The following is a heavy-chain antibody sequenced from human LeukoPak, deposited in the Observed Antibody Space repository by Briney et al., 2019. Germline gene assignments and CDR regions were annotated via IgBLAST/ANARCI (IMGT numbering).Heavy chain of an antibody. CDR2: ISYDGSNK. D-gene: IGHD6-19*01. CDR1: GFTFSSYA. CDR3: ARDRKQWLGHNDAFDI. Sequence: PGRSLRLSCAASGFTFSSYAMHWVRQAPGKGLEWVAVISYDGSNKYYADSVKGRFTISRGNSKNTLYLQMNSLRAEDTAVYYCARDRKQWLGHNDAFDIWGQGTMVTVSS. J-gene: IGHJ3*02. V-gene: IGHV3-30-3*01.